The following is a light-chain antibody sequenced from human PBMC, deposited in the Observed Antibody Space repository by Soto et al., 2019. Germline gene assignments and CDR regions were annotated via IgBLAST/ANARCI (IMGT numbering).Light chain of an antibody. CDR3: QSYDSSLSGCVV. V-gene: IGLV1-40*01. CDR2: GNS. Sequence: QSVLTQPPSVSGAPGQRVTISCTGSSSNIGARYDVHWYQQLPGTAPKLLIYGNSNRPSGVPHRFSGSKSGTSASLAITGLQAEDEADYYCQSYDSSLSGCVVFGGGTKLTVL. J-gene: IGLJ2*01. CDR1: SSNIGARYD.